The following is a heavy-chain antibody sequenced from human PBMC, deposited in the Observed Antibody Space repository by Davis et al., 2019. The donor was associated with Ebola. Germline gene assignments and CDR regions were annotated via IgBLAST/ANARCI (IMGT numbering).Heavy chain of an antibody. Sequence: GESLKISCAASGITFSNYAMSWVRQAPGKGLEWVSAISNSGGGTYYADSVKGRFTISRDNSKNTLYLQMNSLRAEDTALYFCAKTYDFWSGSYWGQGTPVTVSS. CDR3: AKTYDFWSGSY. J-gene: IGHJ4*02. CDR2: ISNSGGGT. D-gene: IGHD3-3*01. V-gene: IGHV3-23*01. CDR1: GITFSNYA.